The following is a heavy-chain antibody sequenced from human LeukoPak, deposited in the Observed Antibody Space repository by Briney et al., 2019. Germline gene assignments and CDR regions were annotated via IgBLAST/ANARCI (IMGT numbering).Heavy chain of an antibody. J-gene: IGHJ3*02. Sequence: ASVKVSCKVSGYTLTELSMHWLRQAPGKGLEWMGGFDPEDGETIYAQKFQGRVTMTEDTSTDTAYMELSSLRSEDTAVYYCAFRVPDSGSGYHDAFDIWGQGAMVTVSS. CDR3: AFRVPDSGSGYHDAFDI. D-gene: IGHD3-22*01. CDR2: FDPEDGET. V-gene: IGHV1-24*01. CDR1: GYTLTELS.